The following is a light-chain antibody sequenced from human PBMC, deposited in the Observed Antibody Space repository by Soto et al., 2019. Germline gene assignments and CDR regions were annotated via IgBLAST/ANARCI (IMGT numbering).Light chain of an antibody. CDR1: QSVSSSY. Sequence: EIVLTQSPGTLSLSPGERATLSYRASQSVSSSYLAWYQQKPGQAPRLLIYGASSRATGIPERFSGSGSGTDFTLTISRLEPEDFAVYYCQQYGSSPTTFGGGTKVEIK. CDR3: QQYGSSPTT. J-gene: IGKJ4*01. V-gene: IGKV3-20*01. CDR2: GAS.